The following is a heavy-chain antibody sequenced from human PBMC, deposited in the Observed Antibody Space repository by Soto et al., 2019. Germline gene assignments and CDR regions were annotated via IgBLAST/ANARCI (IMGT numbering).Heavy chain of an antibody. CDR1: GFPFSNAW. CDR2: IKTKTDGGTA. Sequence: GGSLRLSCAASGFPFSNAWMSWVRQAPGKGLEWVGRIKTKTDGGTADYAAPVKGRFTISRDDSKNALYLQVNSLKTEDTAVYYCTTGPKRDYDFSGMDVWGQGTTVTVSS. CDR3: TTGPKRDYDFSGMDV. J-gene: IGHJ6*02. V-gene: IGHV3-15*01.